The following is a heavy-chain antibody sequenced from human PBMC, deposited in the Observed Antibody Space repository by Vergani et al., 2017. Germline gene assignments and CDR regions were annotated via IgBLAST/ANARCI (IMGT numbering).Heavy chain of an antibody. V-gene: IGHV1-24*01. CDR2: FDPEDGET. J-gene: IGHJ6*03. Sequence: QVQLVQSGAEVKKPGASVKVSCKVSGYTLTELSMHWVRQAPGKGLDWTGGFDPEDGETIYAQKFQGRVTMTEDTSTDTAYMELSSLRSEDTAVYYCATDHGRRIAARTYYYYMDVWGKGTTVTVSS. CDR1: GYTLTELS. CDR3: ATDHGRRIAARTYYYYMDV. D-gene: IGHD6-6*01.